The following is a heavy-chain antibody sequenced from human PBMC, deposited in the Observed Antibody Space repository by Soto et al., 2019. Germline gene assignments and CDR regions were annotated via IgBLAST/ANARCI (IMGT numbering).Heavy chain of an antibody. Sequence: QVQLVESGGGVVQPGRSLRLSCAASGFTFSSYAMHWVRQAPGKGLEWVAVISYDGSNKYYADSVKGRFTISRDNSKNTLYLQMNSLRAEDTAVYYCARALLAPTADFDYWGQGTLVNVSS. CDR1: GFTFSSYA. V-gene: IGHV3-30-3*01. J-gene: IGHJ4*02. CDR2: ISYDGSNK. CDR3: ARALLAPTADFDY. D-gene: IGHD2-21*01.